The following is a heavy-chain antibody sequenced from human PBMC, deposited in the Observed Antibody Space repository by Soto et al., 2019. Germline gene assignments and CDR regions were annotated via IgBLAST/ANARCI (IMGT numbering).Heavy chain of an antibody. V-gene: IGHV3-7*01. D-gene: IGHD4-17*01. CDR3: ARDPYDYGDYFDD. J-gene: IGHJ4*02. CDR1: GFTFSSYW. CDR2: IKQDGSEK. Sequence: GGSLRLSCAASGFTFSSYWMSWVRQAPGKGLEWVANIKQDGSEKYYVDSVKGRFTISRDNAKNSLYLQMNSLRAEDTAVYYCARDPYDYGDYFDDWGQGTLVTVSS.